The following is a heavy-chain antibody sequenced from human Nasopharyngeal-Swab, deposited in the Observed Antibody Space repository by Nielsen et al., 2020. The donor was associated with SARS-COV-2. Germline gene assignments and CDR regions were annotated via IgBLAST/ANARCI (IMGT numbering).Heavy chain of an antibody. CDR3: ARAVGQQWLVRRNYFDY. J-gene: IGHJ4*02. Sequence: ASVKVSCKASGYTFTSYGISWVRQAPGQGLEWMGWISAYNGNTNYAQKLQGRVTMTTDTSTSTAYMALRSLRSDDTAVYYCARAVGQQWLVRRNYFDYWGQGTLVTVSS. CDR1: GYTFTSYG. CDR2: ISAYNGNT. V-gene: IGHV1-18*01. D-gene: IGHD6-19*01.